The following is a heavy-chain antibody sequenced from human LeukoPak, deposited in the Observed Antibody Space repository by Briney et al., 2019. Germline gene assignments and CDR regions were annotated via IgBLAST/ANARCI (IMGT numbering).Heavy chain of an antibody. CDR2: ISYDGSNK. CDR3: AKYSSSSNDYYGMDV. J-gene: IGHJ6*02. Sequence: GGSLRLSCAASGFTFSSYGMHWVRQAPGKGLEWVAVISYDGSNKYYADSVKGRFTISRDNSKNTLYLQMNSLRAEDTAVYYCAKYSSSSNDYYGMDVWGQGTTVTVSS. V-gene: IGHV3-30*18. CDR1: GFTFSSYG. D-gene: IGHD6-6*01.